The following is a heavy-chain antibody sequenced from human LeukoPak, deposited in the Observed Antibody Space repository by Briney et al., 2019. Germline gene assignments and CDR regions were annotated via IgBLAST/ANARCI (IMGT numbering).Heavy chain of an antibody. J-gene: IGHJ5*02. CDR1: GGSVSSSSYD. D-gene: IGHD5-18*01. CDR2: IYYSGRT. CDR3: AGRRHDVTAVFDATGGFDP. V-gene: IGHV4-39*01. Sequence: RPSETLSLTCTVSGGSVSSSSYDWGWVRQPPGKGLEWIGNIYYSGRTYYNPSLRGRVIISIDTSKSQFSLKMTSVTAADMAVYYCAGRRHDVTAVFDATGGFDPWGQGILVTVSS.